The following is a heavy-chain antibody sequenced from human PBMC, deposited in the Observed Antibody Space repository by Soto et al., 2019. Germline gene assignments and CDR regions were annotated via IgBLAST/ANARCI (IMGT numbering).Heavy chain of an antibody. V-gene: IGHV1-69*13. CDR2: IIPIFGTA. CDR1: GGTFSSYA. CDR3: ARAPGYCSSTSCRYGYDY. J-gene: IGHJ4*02. Sequence: SLKVSCKASGGTFSSYAISWVRQAPGQGLEWMGGIIPIFGTANYAQKFQGRVTITADESTSTAYMELSSLRSEDTAVYYCARAPGYCSSTSCRYGYDYWGQGTLVTVSS. D-gene: IGHD2-2*01.